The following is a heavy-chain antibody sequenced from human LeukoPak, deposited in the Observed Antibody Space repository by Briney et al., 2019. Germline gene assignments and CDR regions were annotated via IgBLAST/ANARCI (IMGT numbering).Heavy chain of an antibody. Sequence: GGSLKLSCAASGFSFSNSWMHWVRQAPGKGLVWVSRIKTDGSSTNYADSVKGRFTISRDNAKNTLYLQMNSLRAEDTAVYYCARGGYAVFAIWGQGKTVIVSS. D-gene: IGHD5-18*01. CDR2: IKTDGSST. J-gene: IGHJ3*02. CDR3: ARGGYAVFAI. V-gene: IGHV3-74*01. CDR1: GFSFSNSW.